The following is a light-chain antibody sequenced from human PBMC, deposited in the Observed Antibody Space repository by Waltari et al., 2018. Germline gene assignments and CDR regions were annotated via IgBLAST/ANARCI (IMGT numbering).Light chain of an antibody. CDR2: DVS. CDR1: SSDVGGYNH. Sequence: QSALTQPASVSGSPGQSITISCIGTSSDVGGYNHVSCYQQHPGKAPKLMISDVSKRPSGVSNRFSGSKSGNTASLTISGLQAEDEADYYCSSYTSRSTFTVVLGGGTKLSVL. V-gene: IGLV2-14*03. CDR3: SSYTSRSTFTVV. J-gene: IGLJ2*01.